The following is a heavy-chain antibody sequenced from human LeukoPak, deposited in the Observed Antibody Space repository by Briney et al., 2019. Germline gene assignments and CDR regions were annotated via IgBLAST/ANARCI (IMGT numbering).Heavy chain of an antibody. CDR1: GFTFSNYA. CDR2: ISSNGGST. V-gene: IGHV3-64D*06. CDR3: VKALGYCSGGSCLAFDI. J-gene: IGHJ3*02. D-gene: IGHD2-15*01. Sequence: RGSPRLSCSASGFTFSNYAMHWVCQAPGKGLEYVSAISSNGGSTYYADSVKGRFTISRDNSKNTLYLQMSSLRAEDTAVYYCVKALGYCSGGSCLAFDIWGRGTRVTVSS.